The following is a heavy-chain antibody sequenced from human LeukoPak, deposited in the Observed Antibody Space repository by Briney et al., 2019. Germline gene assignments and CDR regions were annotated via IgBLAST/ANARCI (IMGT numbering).Heavy chain of an antibody. V-gene: IGHV1-3*01. Sequence: ASVKVSCKASGYTFTSYAKHWVRQAPGQRLEWMGWINAGNGNTKYSQKFQGRVTITRDTSASTAYMELSSLRSEDTAVYYCASTIVPAAIHPALYYYYGMDVWGQGTTVTVSS. D-gene: IGHD2-2*02. J-gene: IGHJ6*02. CDR2: INAGNGNT. CDR3: ASTIVPAAIHPALYYYYGMDV. CDR1: GYTFTSYA.